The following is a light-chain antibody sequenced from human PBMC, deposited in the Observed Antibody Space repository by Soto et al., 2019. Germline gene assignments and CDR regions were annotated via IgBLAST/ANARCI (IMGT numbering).Light chain of an antibody. Sequence: EIVLTQSPGTLSLSPGESATLSCRASQSVSSTYLAWYQQKPGQAPSLLIYGASSRATGIPDRFSGSGSGTAFTLAINRLEPEDYAMYYWQQYCSRLFSFGQGTKLEIK. CDR2: GAS. CDR1: QSVSSTY. V-gene: IGKV3-20*01. J-gene: IGKJ2*01. CDR3: QQYCSRLFS.